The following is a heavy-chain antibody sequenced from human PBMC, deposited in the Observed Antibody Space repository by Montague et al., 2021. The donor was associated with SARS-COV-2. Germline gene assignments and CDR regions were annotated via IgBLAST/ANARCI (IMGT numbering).Heavy chain of an antibody. Sequence: SETLSLTCTVSGGSISSSSYYWGWIRQPPGKGLEWIGRVYTTGSTNYNPSLKSRVTISGDTSRNQFSLRLTSVTAADTAMYYCARAVIYGCYAFAYFDFWAREFWSPSPQ. J-gene: IGHJ4*02. CDR3: ARAVIYGCYAFAYFDF. CDR2: VYTTGST. V-gene: IGHV4-39*07. CDR1: GGSISSSSYY. D-gene: IGHD5-12*01.